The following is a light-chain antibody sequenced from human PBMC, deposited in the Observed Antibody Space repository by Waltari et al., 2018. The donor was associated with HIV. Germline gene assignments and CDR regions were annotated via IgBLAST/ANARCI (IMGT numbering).Light chain of an antibody. Sequence: DIVMTQSPDSLVVSLGERATINCKSSQSVLYSSNNKNYLAWYQQKPGQPPKLLIYWASTRESGVPDRFSGSGSGTDFTLTISSLQAEDVAVYYCQQYYSTPRTFDQGAKLEIK. CDR1: QSVLYSSNNKNY. J-gene: IGKJ2*01. CDR3: QQYYSTPRT. V-gene: IGKV4-1*01. CDR2: WAS.